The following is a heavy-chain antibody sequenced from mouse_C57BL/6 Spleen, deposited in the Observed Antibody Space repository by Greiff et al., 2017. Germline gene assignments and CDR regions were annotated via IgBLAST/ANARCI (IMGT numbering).Heavy chain of an antibody. Sequence: EVQLQQSGPELVKPGASVKIPCKASGSTFTDYNMDWVKQSHGKSLEWIGDINPNNGGTIYNQKFKGKATLTVDKSSSTAYMELRRLTAEDTAVYYCASSYSNYGYFDVWGTGTTVTVSS. CDR3: ASSYSNYGYFDV. CDR2: INPNNGGT. J-gene: IGHJ1*03. V-gene: IGHV1-18*01. D-gene: IGHD2-5*01. CDR1: GSTFTDYN.